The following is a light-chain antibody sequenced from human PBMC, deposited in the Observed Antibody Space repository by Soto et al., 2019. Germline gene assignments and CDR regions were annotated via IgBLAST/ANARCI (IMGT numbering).Light chain of an antibody. Sequence: IQMTQSPSSLSAFVGYRVTITCQASQDISNYLNWYQQKPGKAPNLLIYDTSTLETGVPSRFSGSLSGTDFTLTISDLQPEDLATYYCEQHDNFPITFGGGTKVEI. J-gene: IGKJ4*01. CDR2: DTS. CDR3: EQHDNFPIT. V-gene: IGKV1-33*01. CDR1: QDISNY.